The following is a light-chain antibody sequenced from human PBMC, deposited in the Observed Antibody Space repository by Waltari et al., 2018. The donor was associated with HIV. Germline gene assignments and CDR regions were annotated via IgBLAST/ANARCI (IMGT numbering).Light chain of an antibody. CDR1: QSVSSSY. CDR3: QHFDTSLPKYT. J-gene: IGKJ2*01. CDR2: GAS. Sequence: EFVLTQSPGTLSLSPGERDTLSCRASQSVSSSYLAWCQQRPGQAPRLLIYGASSRAAGIPDRFTGSGSGTDFTLTISRLEPEDFAVYYCQHFDTSLPKYTFGQGTKLEIK. V-gene: IGKV3-20*01.